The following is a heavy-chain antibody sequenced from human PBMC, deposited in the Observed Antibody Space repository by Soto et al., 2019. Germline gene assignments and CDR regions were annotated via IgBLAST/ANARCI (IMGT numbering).Heavy chain of an antibody. CDR1: GFTFSSYA. CDR2: ISGGGGVST. D-gene: IGHD3-10*01. V-gene: IGHV3-23*01. CDR3: AKDAISMVPGVNNWFDP. Sequence: GGSLRLSCAASGFTFSSYAMTWVRQAPGKGLEWVSGISGGGGVSTYYADSVKGRFTISRDNSMNTLYLQMNRLRAEDTAVYYCAKDAISMVPGVNNWFDPWGQGTLVTVSS. J-gene: IGHJ5*02.